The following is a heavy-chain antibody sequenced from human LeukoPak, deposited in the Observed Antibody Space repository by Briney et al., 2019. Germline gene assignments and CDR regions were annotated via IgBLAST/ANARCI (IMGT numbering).Heavy chain of an antibody. CDR3: AKWVGATTGYFDY. CDR1: GFTFDDYA. J-gene: IGHJ4*02. V-gene: IGHV3-9*01. CDR2: ISWNSGSI. Sequence: GGSLRLSCAASGFTFDDYAMHWVRQAPGKGLEWVSGISWNSGSIGYADSVKGRFTISRDNAKNSLYLQMNSLRAEDTAVYYCAKWVGATTGYFDYWGQGTLVTVSS. D-gene: IGHD1-26*01.